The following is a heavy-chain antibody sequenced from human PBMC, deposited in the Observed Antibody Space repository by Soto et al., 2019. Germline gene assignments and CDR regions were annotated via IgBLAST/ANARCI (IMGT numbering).Heavy chain of an antibody. V-gene: IGHV4-31*03. J-gene: IGHJ3*02. D-gene: IGHD5-12*01. Sequence: SETLSLTCTVSGGSISSGGYYWSWIRQHPGKGLEWIGYIYYSGSTYYNPSLKSRVTISVDTSKNQFSLKLSSVTAADTAVYYCASQAGVDIVAMYAFDIWGQGTMVTVS. CDR3: ASQAGVDIVAMYAFDI. CDR1: GGSISSGGYY. CDR2: IYYSGST.